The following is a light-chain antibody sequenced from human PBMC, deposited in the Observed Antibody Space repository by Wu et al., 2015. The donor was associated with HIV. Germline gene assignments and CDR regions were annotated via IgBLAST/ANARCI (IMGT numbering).Light chain of an antibody. J-gene: IGKJ2*03. V-gene: IGKV3-20*01. CDR2: GTF. Sequence: EIVLTQSPGTLSLSPGEGATLSCRASQSISSDYLTWYQHKPGQAPRLLIYGTFRRASGIPDRFSGSGSGTDFTLTINRLEPEDFAVYYCQQFGSSPLYSFGQGTRLEI. CDR3: QQFGSSPLYS. CDR1: QSISSDY.